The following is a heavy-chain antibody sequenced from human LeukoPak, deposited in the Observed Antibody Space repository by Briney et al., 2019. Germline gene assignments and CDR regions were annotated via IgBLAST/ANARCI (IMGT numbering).Heavy chain of an antibody. V-gene: IGHV3-30*02. CDR2: IRYDGSNK. J-gene: IGHJ4*02. Sequence: PGGSLRLSCAASGFTFSSYAMSWVRQAPGKGLEWVAFIRYDGSNKYYADSVKGRFTISRDNSKNTLYLQMNSLRAEDTAVYYCAKDLFYADGDYDFWSGYAPDYWGQGTLVTVSS. CDR3: AKDLFYADGDYDFWSGYAPDY. D-gene: IGHD3-3*01. CDR1: GFTFSSYA.